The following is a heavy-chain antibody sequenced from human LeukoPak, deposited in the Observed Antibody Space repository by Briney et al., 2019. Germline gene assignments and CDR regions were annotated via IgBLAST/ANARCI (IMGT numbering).Heavy chain of an antibody. CDR3: AKPRLMGGGDCYSY. Sequence: PGGSLRLSCAASGFTFSSYAMSWVRQAPGKGLEWVSAISGSGGSTYYADSVKGRFTISRDNSKNTLYLQMNSLGAEDTAVYYCAKPRLMGGGDCYSYWGQGTLVTVSS. CDR1: GFTFSSYA. D-gene: IGHD2-21*02. CDR2: ISGSGGST. J-gene: IGHJ4*02. V-gene: IGHV3-23*01.